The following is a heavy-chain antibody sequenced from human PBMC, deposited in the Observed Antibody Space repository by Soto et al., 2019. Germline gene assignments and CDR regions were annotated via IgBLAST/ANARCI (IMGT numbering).Heavy chain of an antibody. CDR1: GYSFTNYG. V-gene: IGHV1-18*01. CDR3: ARANTWVTGRVGTH. Sequence: QIHLEQSRIEMKEPGTSLKISCATSGYSFTNYGISWVRQAPGQGLEWMGWISGYNGNTKYAQSFQHRVVMTADKFTSTGYLEMRNLRSNDTAVYYCARANTWVTGRVGTHWGQGTKVTVSS. CDR2: ISGYNGNT. J-gene: IGHJ4*02. D-gene: IGHD1-1*01.